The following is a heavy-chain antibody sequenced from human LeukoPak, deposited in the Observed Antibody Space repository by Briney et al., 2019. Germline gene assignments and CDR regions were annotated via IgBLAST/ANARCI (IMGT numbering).Heavy chain of an antibody. J-gene: IGHJ4*02. Sequence: SETLSLTCTVSGGSISSYYWSWIRQPAGKGLEWIGRIYTSGSTNYNPSLKSRVTMSVDTSKNQFSLKLSSVTAADTAVYYCATQPIPLYGVTYMPRVFDYWGQGTLVTVSS. CDR1: GGSISSYY. V-gene: IGHV4-4*07. CDR2: IYTSGST. D-gene: IGHD2-21*01. CDR3: ATQPIPLYGVTYMPRVFDY.